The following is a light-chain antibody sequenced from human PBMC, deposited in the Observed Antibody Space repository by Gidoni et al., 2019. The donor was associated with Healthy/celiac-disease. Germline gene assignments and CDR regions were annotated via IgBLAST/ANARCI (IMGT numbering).Light chain of an antibody. J-gene: IGLJ2*01. CDR3: QAWDSSVV. V-gene: IGLV3-1*01. Sequence: SYKLTQPPSVSVSPGQTASITCSGDKLGEKYASWYQQKPGQSPVVVMYQDSKRPSGIPERFSGSNSGNTATLTISGTQAMDEADYYCQAWDSSVVFGGGTKLTVL. CDR2: QDS. CDR1: KLGEKY.